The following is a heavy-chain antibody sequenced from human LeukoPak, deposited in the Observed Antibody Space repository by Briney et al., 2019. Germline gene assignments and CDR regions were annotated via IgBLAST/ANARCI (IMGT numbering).Heavy chain of an antibody. J-gene: IGHJ6*03. V-gene: IGHV3-7*01. CDR3: ARDMGAYYYYYMDV. CDR1: GVTFDDYA. D-gene: IGHD3-16*01. CDR2: IKQDGSEK. Sequence: GGSLRLSCAASGVTFDDYAMSWVRQVPGKGLEWVANIKQDGSEKYYVDSVKGRFTSSRDNAKNSLYLQMNSLRAEDTAVYYCARDMGAYYYYYMDVWGKGTTVTISS.